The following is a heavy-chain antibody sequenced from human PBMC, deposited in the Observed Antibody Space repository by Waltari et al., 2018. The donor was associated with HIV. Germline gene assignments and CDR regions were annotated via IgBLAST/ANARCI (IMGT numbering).Heavy chain of an antibody. J-gene: IGHJ4*02. CDR3: ARDRGDSFFPY. CDR1: GFTVSRNY. D-gene: IGHD5-18*01. V-gene: IGHV3-53*01. Sequence: EVQLVQSGGGLIQPGGSLSLSCAASGFTVSRNYMSWVRQAPGQGLEVVLVITRGGSTFYAESVQGQFTISRDNAKNTRFLQLNSLRAEDTAVYYCARDRGDSFFPYWGQGTLVTVSS. CDR2: ITRGGST.